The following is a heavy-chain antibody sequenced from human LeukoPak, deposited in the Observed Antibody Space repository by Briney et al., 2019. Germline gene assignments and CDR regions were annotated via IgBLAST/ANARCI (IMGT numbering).Heavy chain of an antibody. CDR2: ISGSGGST. J-gene: IGHJ5*02. CDR3: AKDLFTMVREPFDP. Sequence: GGSLRLSCAASGFTFDDYGMSWVRQAPGKGLEWVSTISGSGGSTYYADSVKGRFTISRDNSKNTLYLQMNSLRAEDTAVYYCAKDLFTMVREPFDPWGQGTLVTVSS. V-gene: IGHV3-23*01. CDR1: GFTFDDYG. D-gene: IGHD3-10*01.